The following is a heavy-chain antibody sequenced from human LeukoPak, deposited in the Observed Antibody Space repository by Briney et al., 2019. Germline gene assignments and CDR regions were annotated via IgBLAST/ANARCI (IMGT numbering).Heavy chain of an antibody. J-gene: IGHJ5*02. CDR2: INPNSGGT. Sequence: GASVKVSCKASGYTFTGYYMHWVRQAPGQGLEWMGWINPNSGGTNYAQKFQGRVTMTRDTSISTAYMELSRLRSDDTAVYYCARGKCSSTSCYVSFPFIAFDPWGQGTLVTVSS. V-gene: IGHV1-2*02. CDR3: ARGKCSSTSCYVSFPFIAFDP. CDR1: GYTFTGYY. D-gene: IGHD2-2*01.